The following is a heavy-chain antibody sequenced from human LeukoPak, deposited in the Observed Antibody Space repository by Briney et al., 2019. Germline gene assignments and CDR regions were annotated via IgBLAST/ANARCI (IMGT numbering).Heavy chain of an antibody. CDR2: INHSGST. Sequence: SETLSLTCAVYGGSFSGYYWRWIRQPPGKGLEWIGEINHSGSTNYNPSLKSRVTISVDTSKNQFSLKLSSVTAADTAVYYCASGGIAARLFLTFWGQGTLVTVSS. J-gene: IGHJ4*02. V-gene: IGHV4-34*01. CDR1: GGSFSGYY. CDR3: ASGGIAARLFLTF. D-gene: IGHD6-6*01.